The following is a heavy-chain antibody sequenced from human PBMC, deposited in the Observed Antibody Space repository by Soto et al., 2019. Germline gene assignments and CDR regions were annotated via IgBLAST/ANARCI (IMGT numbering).Heavy chain of an antibody. CDR1: GFTFSSYA. Sequence: PGGSLSLSCAASGFTFSSYAMSWVRQAPGKGLEWVSAISGSGGSTYYADSVKGRFTISRDNSKNTLYLQMNSLRAEDTAVYYCAKARGYSYQTYYFDYWGQGTQVTVSS. J-gene: IGHJ4*02. V-gene: IGHV3-23*01. CDR3: AKARGYSYQTYYFDY. CDR2: ISGSGGST. D-gene: IGHD5-18*01.